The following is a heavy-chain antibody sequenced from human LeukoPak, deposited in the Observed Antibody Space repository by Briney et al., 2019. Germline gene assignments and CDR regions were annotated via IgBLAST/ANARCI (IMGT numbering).Heavy chain of an antibody. CDR3: ARKESRGNWFDP. V-gene: IGHV4-39*01. J-gene: IGHJ5*02. CDR2: FYYSGST. CDR1: GGSISSGSYY. D-gene: IGHD1-14*01. Sequence: SETLSLTCTVSGGSISSGSYYWGWIRQPPGKGLEWIGSFYYSGSTYYNPSLKSRVSISVDTSKNQFSLKLSSVTAADTAVYYCARKESRGNWFDPWGQGTLVTVSS.